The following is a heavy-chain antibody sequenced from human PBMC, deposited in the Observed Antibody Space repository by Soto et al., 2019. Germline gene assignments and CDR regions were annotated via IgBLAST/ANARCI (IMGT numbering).Heavy chain of an antibody. CDR1: GFTFSSYG. V-gene: IGHV3-30*18. CDR3: AKDRDIVATTLAYYFDY. D-gene: IGHD5-12*01. CDR2: ISYDGSNK. Sequence: GGSLRLSCAASGFTFSSYGMHWVRQAPGKGLEWVAVISYDGSNKYYADSVKGRFTISRDNSKNTLYLQMNSLRAEDTAVYYCAKDRDIVATTLAYYFDYWGQGTLVTVSS. J-gene: IGHJ4*02.